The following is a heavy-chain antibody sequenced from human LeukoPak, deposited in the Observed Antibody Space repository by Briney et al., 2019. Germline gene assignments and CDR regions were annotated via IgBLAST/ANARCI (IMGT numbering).Heavy chain of an antibody. D-gene: IGHD3-22*01. CDR2: ISSSGSTI. CDR1: GFTFSSYE. J-gene: IGHJ4*02. Sequence: QPGGSLRLSCAASGFTFSSYEMNWVRQAPGKGLEWVSYISSSGSTIYYADSVKGRFTISRDNAKNSLYLQMNSLRAEDTAVYYCERAGYYYDSSGYWPSGDYWGQGTLVTVSS. CDR3: ERAGYYYDSSGYWPSGDY. V-gene: IGHV3-48*03.